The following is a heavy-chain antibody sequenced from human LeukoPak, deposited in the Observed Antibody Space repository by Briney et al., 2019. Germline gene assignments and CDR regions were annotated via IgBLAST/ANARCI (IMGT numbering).Heavy chain of an antibody. CDR1: GGSISSYY. V-gene: IGHV4-39*07. CDR2: IYYSGST. J-gene: IGHJ3*02. CDR3: ARDWRSGYSYGSMGAFDI. Sequence: SETLSLTCTVSGGSISSYYWGWIRQPPGKGLEWIGSIYYSGSTYYNPSLKSRVTISVDTSKNQFSLKLSSVTAADTAVYYCARDWRSGYSYGSMGAFDIWGQGTMVTVSS. D-gene: IGHD5-18*01.